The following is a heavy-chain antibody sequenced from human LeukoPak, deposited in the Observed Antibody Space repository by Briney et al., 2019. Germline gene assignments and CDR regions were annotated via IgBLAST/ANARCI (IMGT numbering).Heavy chain of an antibody. V-gene: IGHV4-4*07. Sequence: SETLSLTCIVSGGSISSYYWSWIRQPAGKGLEWIGRIYTSGSTNYNPFLKSGVTMSVDTSKNQFSLKLSSVTAADTAVYYCARDRAYGDETGWFDPWGQGTLVTVSS. CDR3: ARDRAYGDETGWFDP. D-gene: IGHD4-17*01. J-gene: IGHJ5*02. CDR1: GGSISSYY. CDR2: IYTSGST.